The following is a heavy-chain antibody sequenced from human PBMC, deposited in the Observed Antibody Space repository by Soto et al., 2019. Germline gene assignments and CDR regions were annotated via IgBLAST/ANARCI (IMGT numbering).Heavy chain of an antibody. CDR1: GGSFSGYY. CDR2: INHSGST. CDR3: ARGVDYDNRENWFDS. Sequence: TSETLSLTCAVYGGSFSGYYWSWISQTTGKGLEWIGEINHSGSTNYNPSLKSRVTISVDTSKNQFSLKLSSVTAADTAVYYCARGVDYDNRENWFDSWGHGTLVTVSS. J-gene: IGHJ5*01. D-gene: IGHD3-22*01. V-gene: IGHV4-34*01.